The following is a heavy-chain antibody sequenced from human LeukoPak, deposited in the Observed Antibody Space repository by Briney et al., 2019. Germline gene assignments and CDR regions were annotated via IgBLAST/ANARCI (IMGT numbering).Heavy chain of an antibody. CDR3: VSPVFINY. CDR1: GFTFSSLG. J-gene: IGHJ4*01. D-gene: IGHD1-14*01. Sequence: PGGSLRLSCSASGFTFSSLGMHWVRQAPGKGLEHVSTIGSDGDSTYYADSVKDRFTISRDNSKNALYLQMTSLRPEDSAVYCCVSPVFINYWGQGTLVTVSS. CDR2: IGSDGDST. V-gene: IGHV3-64D*06.